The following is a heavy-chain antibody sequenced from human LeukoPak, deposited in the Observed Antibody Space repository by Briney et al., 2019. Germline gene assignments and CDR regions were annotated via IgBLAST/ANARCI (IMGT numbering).Heavy chain of an antibody. Sequence: ASVKVSCKASGYTFTSYGISWVRQAPGQGLEWMGWISAYNGNTNYAQKLQGRVTMTTDTSTSTAYMELRSLRSEDTAVYYCARVLVRGALLGYYYYYGMDVWGQGTTVTVSS. V-gene: IGHV1-18*01. J-gene: IGHJ6*02. CDR3: ARVLVRGALLGYYYYYGMDV. CDR2: ISAYNGNT. CDR1: GYTFTSYG. D-gene: IGHD3-10*01.